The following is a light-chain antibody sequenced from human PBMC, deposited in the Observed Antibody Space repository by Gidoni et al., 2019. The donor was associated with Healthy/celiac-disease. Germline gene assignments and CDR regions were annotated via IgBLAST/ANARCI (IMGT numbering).Light chain of an antibody. V-gene: IGLV3-1*01. CDR2: QDS. Sequence: SYELTQPPSVSVSPGQTASITCSGDKLVDKYACWYQQKPSQSPVLVIYQDSKRPSGIPERFSGSNSGNTATLTISGTQAMDEADYYCQAWDSSIVVFGGGTKLTVL. CDR3: QAWDSSIVV. CDR1: KLVDKY. J-gene: IGLJ2*01.